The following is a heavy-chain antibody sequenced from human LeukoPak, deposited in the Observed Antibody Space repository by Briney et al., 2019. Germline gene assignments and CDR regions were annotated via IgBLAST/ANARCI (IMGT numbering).Heavy chain of an antibody. CDR2: ISGSGGST. Sequence: HPGGSLRLSCAASGFTFSSYGMSWVRQAPGKGLEWVSAISGSGGSTYYADSVKGRFTISRDNSKNTLYLQMNSLRAEDTALYYCAKDKSSSSGLYRYWGQGTLVTVSS. J-gene: IGHJ4*02. CDR1: GFTFSSYG. V-gene: IGHV3-23*01. CDR3: AKDKSSSSGLYRY. D-gene: IGHD3-22*01.